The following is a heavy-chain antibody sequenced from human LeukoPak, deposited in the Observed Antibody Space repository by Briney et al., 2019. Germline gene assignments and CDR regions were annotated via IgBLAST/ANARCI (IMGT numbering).Heavy chain of an antibody. V-gene: IGHV3-43*01. D-gene: IGHD1-26*01. CDR1: GFTFTDYP. Sequence: GGSLRLSCAASGFTFTDYPMHWLRQAPGKGLEWVSLISWDGGSTYYADSVKGRFTISRDNSKNSLYLQMNSLRTEDTALYYCAKDGSGSYQRPPPYYYYYYYMDVWGKGTTVTVSS. CDR3: AKDGSGSYQRPPPYYYYYYYMDV. J-gene: IGHJ6*03. CDR2: ISWDGGST.